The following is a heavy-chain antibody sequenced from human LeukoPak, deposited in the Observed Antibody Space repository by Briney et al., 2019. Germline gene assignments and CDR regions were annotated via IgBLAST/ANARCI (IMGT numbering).Heavy chain of an antibody. CDR2: ISSSSSYI. D-gene: IGHD5-24*01. Sequence: GGSLRLSCAASEFTFSSYWMSWVRQAPGKGLEWVSSISSSSSYIYYADSVKGRFTITRDNAKNSLYLQMNSLRAEDTAVYYCASREMATIRGFDYWGQGTLVTVSS. J-gene: IGHJ4*02. CDR1: EFTFSSYW. V-gene: IGHV3-21*01. CDR3: ASREMATIRGFDY.